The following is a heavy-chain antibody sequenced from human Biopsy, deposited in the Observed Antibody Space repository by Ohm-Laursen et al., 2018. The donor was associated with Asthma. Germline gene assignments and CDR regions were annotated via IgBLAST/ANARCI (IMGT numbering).Heavy chain of an antibody. D-gene: IGHD1-26*01. CDR2: ISFDGTNR. J-gene: IGHJ4*02. V-gene: IGHV3-30*18. CDR1: GFSFSNYG. Sequence: SLRLSCTAPGFSFSNYGMHWVRQAPGKGLDWVAVISFDGTNRNYTDSVKGRFTISRDNSRNTLHLEMNSLRAEDTAVYFCAKEVFPGWELRRGPDSWGQGTLVTVPS. CDR3: AKEVFPGWELRRGPDS.